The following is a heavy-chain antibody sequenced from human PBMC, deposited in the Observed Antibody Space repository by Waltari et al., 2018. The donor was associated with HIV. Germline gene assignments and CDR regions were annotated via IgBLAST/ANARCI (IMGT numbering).Heavy chain of an antibody. D-gene: IGHD2-15*01. CDR2: INHSGST. J-gene: IGHJ6*02. Sequence: QVQLQQWGAGLLKPSETLSLTCAVYGGSFSGYYWSWIRQPPGKGLEWIGEINHSGSTNYNPSLKSRVTISVDTSKNQFSLKLSSVTAADTAVYYCARGKRAATSHYYGMDVWGQGTTVTVSS. V-gene: IGHV4-34*01. CDR1: GGSFSGYY. CDR3: ARGKRAATSHYYGMDV.